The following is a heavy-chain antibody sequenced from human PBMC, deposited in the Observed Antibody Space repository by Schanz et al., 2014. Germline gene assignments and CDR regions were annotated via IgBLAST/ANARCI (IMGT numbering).Heavy chain of an antibody. J-gene: IGHJ4*02. CDR3: ARDRGYCSGGRCITFDY. Sequence: DVQLLESGGGLVQPGGSLRLSCAASGFTFNSYAMTWVRQAPGKGLEWVSAISGSGGSTYYADSVKGRFTISRDNSKNTLYLQMNSLRAEDTAVYYCARDRGYCSGGRCITFDYWGQGTLXTVSS. CDR1: GFTFNSYA. CDR2: ISGSGGST. D-gene: IGHD2-15*01. V-gene: IGHV3-23*01.